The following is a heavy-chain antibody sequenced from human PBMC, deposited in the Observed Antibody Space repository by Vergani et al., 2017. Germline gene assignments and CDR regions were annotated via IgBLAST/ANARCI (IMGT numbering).Heavy chain of an antibody. D-gene: IGHD3-10*01. CDR3: TTGRYGSGSYFSTQYYYYMDV. CDR1: GFTFSSYA. Sequence: VQLVESGGGVVQPGRSLRLSCAASGFTFSSYAMSWVRQAPGKGLEWVSGISNSGGSTYYADYVKGRFTVSRDNSKNTLYLQMNSLRAEDTAVYYCTTGRYGSGSYFSTQYYYYMDVWGKGTTVTVSS. V-gene: IGHV3-23*04. CDR2: ISNSGGST. J-gene: IGHJ6*03.